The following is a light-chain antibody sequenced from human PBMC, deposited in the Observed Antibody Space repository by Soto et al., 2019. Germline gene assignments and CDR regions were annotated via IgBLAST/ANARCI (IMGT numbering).Light chain of an antibody. CDR2: DAS. J-gene: IGKJ1*01. V-gene: IGKV1-5*01. CDR3: QQYNSYSLT. CDR1: QSISRW. Sequence: DIQMTQSPSTLSASVADRVTITCRASQSISRWLAWYKQTPGKAPKLLSYDASSLESGVPSRFRGSGSGTEFTLTISSLQPDDFETYYCQQYNSYSLTFGQGTKVDIK.